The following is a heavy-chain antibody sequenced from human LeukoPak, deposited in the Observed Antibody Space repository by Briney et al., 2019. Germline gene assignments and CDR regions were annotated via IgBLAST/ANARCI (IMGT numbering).Heavy chain of an antibody. V-gene: IGHV3-23*01. Sequence: GGSLRLSCAASGFTFSSYAMSWVRQAPGKGLEWVSAISGSGGSTYYADSVKGRFTISRDNSKNTLYLQMNSLRAEDTAVYYCAKDSFYSSSWYYFDYWGQGTLVTVSS. D-gene: IGHD6-13*01. CDR1: GFTFSSYA. J-gene: IGHJ4*02. CDR2: ISGSGGST. CDR3: AKDSFYSSSWYYFDY.